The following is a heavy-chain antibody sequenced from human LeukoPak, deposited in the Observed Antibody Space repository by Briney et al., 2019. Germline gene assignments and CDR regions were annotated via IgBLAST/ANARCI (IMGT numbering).Heavy chain of an antibody. D-gene: IGHD4-17*01. CDR3: ARGRGTTVTASMDV. J-gene: IGHJ6*02. CDR2: ITSRRTDT. CDR1: GFSFSSYA. V-gene: IGHV3-64*01. Sequence: GGSLRLSCAASGFSFSSYAMHWVRQAPGKGLEYVSGITSRRTDTSYANSVKGRFTISRDNSKNTLYLQMGSLRVEDMAVYYCARGRGTTVTASMDVWGQGTTVTVSS.